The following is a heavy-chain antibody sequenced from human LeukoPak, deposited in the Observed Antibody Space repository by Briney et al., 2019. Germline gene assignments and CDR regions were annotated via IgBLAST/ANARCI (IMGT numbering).Heavy chain of an antibody. CDR2: IRGNGDT. CDR1: GLSFSSFA. V-gene: IGHV3-23*01. CDR3: AKASWVSSTDAVR. D-gene: IGHD3-16*01. Sequence: GSLSLSCAASGLSFSSFAMSWVRQGPARGLEWVSSIRGNGDTFYADSVRGRFTPFSDSSTNTVYFQLNNLRVEDTAIYYCAKASWVSSTDAVRWGQGTLVTVSS. J-gene: IGHJ4*02.